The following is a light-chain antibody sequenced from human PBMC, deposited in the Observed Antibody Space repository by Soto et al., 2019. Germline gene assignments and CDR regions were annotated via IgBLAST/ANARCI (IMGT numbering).Light chain of an antibody. J-gene: IGLJ2*01. V-gene: IGLV1-44*01. CDR2: ANN. Sequence: QSVLTQPPSASGTPGQRVTISCSGSNSNIGGNTVNWYQQVPGTAPELLIYANNQRPSGVPDRFSGSKSGTSASLAISGLQSEDEADYYCAAWDDSLNAVVFGGGTKLTVL. CDR3: AAWDDSLNAVV. CDR1: NSNIGGNT.